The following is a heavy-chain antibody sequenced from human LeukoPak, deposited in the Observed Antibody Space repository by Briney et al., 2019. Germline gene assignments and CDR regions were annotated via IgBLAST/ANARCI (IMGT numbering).Heavy chain of an antibody. Sequence: GGSLRLSCAASGFTFTSYAMSWVRQASGKGLEWVSAISGSGGSPYYADSVKGRFTISRDNSKSTLFLQMNSLRAEDTAVYYCAKDPRVGSRVATPCHWGQGTLVTVSS. J-gene: IGHJ4*02. CDR2: ISGSGGSP. V-gene: IGHV3-23*01. CDR1: GFTFTSYA. CDR3: AKDPRVGSRVATPCH. D-gene: IGHD5-24*01.